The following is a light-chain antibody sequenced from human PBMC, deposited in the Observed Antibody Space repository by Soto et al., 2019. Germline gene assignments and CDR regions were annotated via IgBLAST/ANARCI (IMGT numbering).Light chain of an antibody. CDR1: SSDVGGYNY. J-gene: IGLJ1*01. Sequence: QSVLTQPPSASGSHGQSVTISCTGTSSDVGGYNYVSWYQQHPGKAPKLMIYEVSKRPSGVPDRFSGSKSGNTASLTVSGLQAEDEADYYCSSYAGSNNLGVFGTGTKVTVL. CDR3: SSYAGSNNLGV. CDR2: EVS. V-gene: IGLV2-8*01.